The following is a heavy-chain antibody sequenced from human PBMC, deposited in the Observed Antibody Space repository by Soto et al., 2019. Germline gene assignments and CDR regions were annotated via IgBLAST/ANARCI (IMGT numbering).Heavy chain of an antibody. D-gene: IGHD1-26*01. V-gene: IGHV1-46*03. CDR1: GYTFTSYY. Sequence: GASVKVSCKASGYTFTSYYMHWVRQAPGQGLEWMGIINPSGGSTSYAQKFQGRVTMTRDTSTSTVYMELSSLRSEDTAVYYCARESGTRGATPPGWFDPWGQGTLVTVSS. CDR2: INPSGGST. CDR3: ARESGTRGATPPGWFDP. J-gene: IGHJ5*02.